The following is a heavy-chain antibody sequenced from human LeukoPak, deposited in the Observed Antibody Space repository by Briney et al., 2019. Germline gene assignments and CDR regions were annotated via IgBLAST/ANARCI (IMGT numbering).Heavy chain of an antibody. D-gene: IGHD4-17*01. CDR1: GFTFSSYD. V-gene: IGHV3-13*01. CDR2: IGTAGDT. Sequence: PGGSLRLSCAASGFTFSSYDMHWVRQATGKGLEWVSAIGTAGDTYYPGSVKGRFTISRENAKNSLYLQMNSLRAGDTAVYYCARGSTVTTGGSFDYWGQGTLVTVSS. J-gene: IGHJ4*02. CDR3: ARGSTVTTGGSFDY.